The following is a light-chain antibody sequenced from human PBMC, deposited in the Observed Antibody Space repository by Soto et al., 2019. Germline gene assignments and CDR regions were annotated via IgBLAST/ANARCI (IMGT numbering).Light chain of an antibody. CDR2: GTT. CDR1: QNVKSNS. J-gene: IGKJ2*01. CDR3: QQFGSPPQT. Sequence: EIVLTQSPGTLSLSPGERATLSCRASQNVKSNSLVWYQQKPGQAPRLLIYGTTNRATGIPDRFSGSGSGTDFTLIISRLEPEDFAVYYCQQFGSPPQTFGQGTKLEIK. V-gene: IGKV3-20*01.